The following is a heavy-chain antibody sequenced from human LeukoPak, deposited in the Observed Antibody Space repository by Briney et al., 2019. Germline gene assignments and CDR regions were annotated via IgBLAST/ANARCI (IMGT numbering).Heavy chain of an antibody. V-gene: IGHV3-48*03. CDR1: GFTFSSYE. CDR3: ARGEAVAGTDH. D-gene: IGHD6-19*01. J-gene: IGHJ4*02. Sequence: GGSLRLSCAASGFTFSSYEMNWVRQAPGRGLEWVSYISSSGSTIYHADSVEGRFTISRDNAKNSLYLQMNSLRAEDTAVYYCARGEAVAGTDHWGQGVLVTVSS. CDR2: ISSSGSTI.